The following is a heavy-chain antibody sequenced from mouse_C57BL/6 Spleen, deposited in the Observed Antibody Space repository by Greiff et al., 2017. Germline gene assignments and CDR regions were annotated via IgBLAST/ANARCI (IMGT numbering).Heavy chain of an antibody. CDR3: ARHYDGSSYGAVGY. CDR2: ISGGGGNT. V-gene: IGHV5-9*01. Sequence: EVMLVESGGGLVKPGGSLKLSCAASGFTFSSYTMSWVRQTPEKRLEWVATISGGGGNTNYPDSVKGRFTISRDNAKNTLYLQMSSLRSDDTALYYCARHYDGSSYGAVGYWGQGTSVTVSS. J-gene: IGHJ4*01. D-gene: IGHD1-1*01. CDR1: GFTFSSYT.